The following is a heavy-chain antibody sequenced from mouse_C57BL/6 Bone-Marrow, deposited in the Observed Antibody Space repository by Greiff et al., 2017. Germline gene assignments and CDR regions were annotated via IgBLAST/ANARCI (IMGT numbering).Heavy chain of an antibody. J-gene: IGHJ1*03. Sequence: VQLQESGAELARPGASVKLSCKASGYTFTSYGISWVKQRTGQGLEWIGEIYPRSGSTYYNEKFKGKATLTADKSSSTAYMELRSLTSEDSAVYFCARGCYWYFDVWGTGTTVTVSS. V-gene: IGHV1-81*01. CDR1: GYTFTSYG. CDR2: IYPRSGST. D-gene: IGHD3-3*01. CDR3: ARGCYWYFDV.